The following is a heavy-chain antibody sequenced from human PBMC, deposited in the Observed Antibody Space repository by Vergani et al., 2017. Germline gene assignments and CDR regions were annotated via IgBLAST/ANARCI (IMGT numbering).Heavy chain of an antibody. CDR2: IFSNDEK. Sequence: QVTLKESGPVLVKPTETLTLTCTVSGFSLSNARMGVSWIRQPPGKALEWLAHIFSNDEKSYSTSLKSRLTISKDTSKSQVVLTMTNMDPVDTATYYCARIRSDYPSYYYGSGRGDAFDIWGQGTMVTVSS. V-gene: IGHV2-26*01. J-gene: IGHJ3*02. CDR3: ARIRSDYPSYYYGSGRGDAFDI. D-gene: IGHD3-10*01. CDR1: GFSLSNARMG.